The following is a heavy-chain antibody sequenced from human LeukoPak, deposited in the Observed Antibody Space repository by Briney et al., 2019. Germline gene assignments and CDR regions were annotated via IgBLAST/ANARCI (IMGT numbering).Heavy chain of an antibody. D-gene: IGHD2-8*01. CDR1: GYTFISYG. CDR3: ARPLLPYCTNGVCYEAGRLWFDP. CDR2: ISAYNGNT. J-gene: IGHJ5*02. Sequence: GASVKVSCKASGYTFISYGISWVRQAPGQGLEWMGWISAYNGNTNYAQKFQGRVTMTRDTSISTAYMELSRLRSDDTAVYYCARPLLPYCTNGVCYEAGRLWFDPWGQGTLVTVSS. V-gene: IGHV1-18*01.